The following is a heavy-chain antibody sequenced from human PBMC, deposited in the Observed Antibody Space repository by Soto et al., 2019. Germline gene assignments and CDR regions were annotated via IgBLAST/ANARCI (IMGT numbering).Heavy chain of an antibody. Sequence: QVQLVESGGGLVKPGGSLRLSCAASGFTFSDYYMSWIRQAPGKGLEWVSYISSSSSYTNYADSVKGRFTISRDNAKNSLYLQMNSLRAEDTAVYYCVREGSSDWLRRYYFDYWGQGTLVTVSS. CDR3: VREGSSDWLRRYYFDY. CDR2: ISSSSSYT. D-gene: IGHD6-19*01. J-gene: IGHJ4*02. CDR1: GFTFSDYY. V-gene: IGHV3-11*06.